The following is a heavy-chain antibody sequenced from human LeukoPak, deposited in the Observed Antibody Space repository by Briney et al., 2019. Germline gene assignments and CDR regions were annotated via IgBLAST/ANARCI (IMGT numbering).Heavy chain of an antibody. V-gene: IGHV1-69-2*01. Sequence: ASVKVSCKVSGYTFTDYYMHWVQQAPGKGLEWMGLVNPEDGATIFPEKFQGRVTITADTSTDTAHMELSSLRSEDTAIYYCATDHQGYCANGVCYSRYMDVWGKGTTVTVSS. CDR2: VNPEDGAT. CDR1: GYTFTDYY. CDR3: ATDHQGYCANGVCYSRYMDV. D-gene: IGHD2-8*01. J-gene: IGHJ6*04.